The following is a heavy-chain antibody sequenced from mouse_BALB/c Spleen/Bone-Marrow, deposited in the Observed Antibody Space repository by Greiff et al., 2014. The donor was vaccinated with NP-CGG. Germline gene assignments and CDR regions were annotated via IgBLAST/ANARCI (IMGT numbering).Heavy chain of an antibody. D-gene: IGHD1-2*01. V-gene: IGHV3-1*02. J-gene: IGHJ3*01. CDR1: GYSITSGYG. Sequence: EVQVVESGPDLVKPSQPLSLTCTVTGYSITSGYGWHWIRQFPGNKLEWMAYIHYSGNTDYNPSLKSRISITRDTSKNQFFLQLNSVTTEDTATYYCAREARTTARFAYWGQGTLVTVSA. CDR3: AREARTTARFAY. CDR2: IHYSGNT.